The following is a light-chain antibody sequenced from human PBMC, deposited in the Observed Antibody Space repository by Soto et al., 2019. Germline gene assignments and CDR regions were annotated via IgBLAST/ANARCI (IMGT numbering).Light chain of an antibody. V-gene: IGKV3-20*01. CDR3: QQYGSSPPYT. CDR1: QSVGSNY. CDR2: GAS. Sequence: EIVLTQSPGTLSLSPGERATLSCRASQSVGSNYLAWYQQKPGQAPRLPIYGASSRASGIPDRFSGSGSGTDFTLTISRLEPEDFAVYYCQQYGSSPPYTFGQGTKLEIK. J-gene: IGKJ2*01.